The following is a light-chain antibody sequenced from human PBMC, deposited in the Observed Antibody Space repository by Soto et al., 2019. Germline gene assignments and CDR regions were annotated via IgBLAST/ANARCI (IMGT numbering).Light chain of an antibody. CDR1: QSVSSN. CDR2: GAS. Sequence: EIVMTQSPATLSVSPGERATLSCRASQSVSSNLAWYQQKPGQAPRLLIFGASTRATGIPARFSGSGSETEFTLTISSLQSEDFAVYYCQQYNNWPPPFGQGTKVDIK. V-gene: IGKV3D-15*01. J-gene: IGKJ1*01. CDR3: QQYNNWPPP.